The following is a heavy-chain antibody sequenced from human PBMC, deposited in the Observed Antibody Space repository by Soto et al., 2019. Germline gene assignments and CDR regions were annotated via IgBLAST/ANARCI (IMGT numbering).Heavy chain of an antibody. CDR2: VYYSGTT. CDR1: GGSVSNKTYY. J-gene: IGHJ4*02. V-gene: IGHV4-61*01. D-gene: IGHD4-17*01. CDR3: ARTTAVPNTLRSRYFFDY. Sequence: SETLSLACSVSGGSVSNKTYYWSWIRQPPGKRLEWIGYVYYSGTTNYNPSLKSRVTISVDLSKNQFSLRLSSVTTADTALYYCARTTAVPNTLRSRYFFDYWGQGTLVTVS.